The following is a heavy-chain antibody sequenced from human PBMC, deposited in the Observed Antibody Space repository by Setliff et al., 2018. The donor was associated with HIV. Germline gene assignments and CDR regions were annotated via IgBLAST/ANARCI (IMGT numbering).Heavy chain of an antibody. Sequence: AGESLKISCKGSGYSFTNFWIGWVRQMPGKGLEWMGIIYPVDSETRYSPSFQGQVTISADKSISTAYLQWSSLKASDTAMYYCARLSGLYYYDSSGYYYGHYFDYWGQGTLVTVSS. D-gene: IGHD3-22*01. CDR2: IYPVDSET. CDR1: GYSFTNFW. V-gene: IGHV5-51*01. CDR3: ARLSGLYYYDSSGYYYGHYFDY. J-gene: IGHJ4*02.